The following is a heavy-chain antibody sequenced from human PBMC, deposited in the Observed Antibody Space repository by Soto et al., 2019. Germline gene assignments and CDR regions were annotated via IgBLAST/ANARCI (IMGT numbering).Heavy chain of an antibody. Sequence: GGSLRLSCAASGFTFSSYGMHWARQAPGKGLEWVAVIWYDGSNKYYADSVKGRFTISRDNSKNTLYLQMNSLRAEDTAVYYCARGIFGAYYFDYWSQGTLDPVSS. CDR3: ARGIFGAYYFDY. CDR1: GFTFSSYG. CDR2: IWYDGSNK. J-gene: IGHJ4*02. V-gene: IGHV3-33*01. D-gene: IGHD3-3*01.